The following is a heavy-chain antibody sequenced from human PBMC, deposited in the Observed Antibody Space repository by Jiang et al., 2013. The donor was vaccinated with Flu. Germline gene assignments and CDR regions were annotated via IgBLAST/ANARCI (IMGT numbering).Heavy chain of an antibody. V-gene: IGHV4-4*02. D-gene: IGHD3-22*01. CDR3: ASSPPVKYYYDSSGYYFDY. CDR1: GGSISSSNW. J-gene: IGHJ4*02. Sequence: GSGLVKPSGTLSLTCAVSGGSISSSNWWSWVRQPPGKGLEWIGEIYHSGSTNYNPSLKSRVTISVDKSKNQFSLKLSSVTAADTAVYYCASSPPVKYYYDSSGYYFDYWGQGTLVTVSS. CDR2: IYHSGST.